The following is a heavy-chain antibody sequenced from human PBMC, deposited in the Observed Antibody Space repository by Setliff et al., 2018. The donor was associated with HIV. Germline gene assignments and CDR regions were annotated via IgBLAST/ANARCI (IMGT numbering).Heavy chain of an antibody. CDR1: GGSISTYF. CDR3: ARHSITLVVGVPERDDALDI. J-gene: IGHJ3*02. Sequence: SCTVSGGSISTYFWTWIRQPPGKGLEWIGSLRPSGNTYYNPSLKSRVTISVDTSKNQFSLKLSSVTAADTAVYYCARHSITLVVGVPERDDALDIWGQGTMVTVSS. CDR2: LRPSGNT. V-gene: IGHV4-39*01. D-gene: IGHD3-22*01.